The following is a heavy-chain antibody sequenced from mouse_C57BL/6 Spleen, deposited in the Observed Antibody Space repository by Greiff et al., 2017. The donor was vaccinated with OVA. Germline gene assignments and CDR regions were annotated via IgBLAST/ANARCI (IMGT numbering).Heavy chain of an antibody. CDR2: INPNNGGT. V-gene: IGHV1-26*01. Sequence: VQLQQSGPELVKPGASVKISCKASGYTFTDYYMNWVKQSHGKSLEWIGDINPNNGGTSYNQKFKGKATLTVDKSSSTAYMELRSLTSEDSAVYYCAGDYYGSSLFAYGGQGTLVTVSA. CDR1: GYTFTDYY. D-gene: IGHD1-1*01. J-gene: IGHJ3*01. CDR3: AGDYYGSSLFAY.